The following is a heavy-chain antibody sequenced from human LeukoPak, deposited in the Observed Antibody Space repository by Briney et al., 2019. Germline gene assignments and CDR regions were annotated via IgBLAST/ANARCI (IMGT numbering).Heavy chain of an antibody. J-gene: IGHJ4*02. Sequence: ASVKVSCEASGYTFTSYTIHWVRQAPGQRLEWMGWINAGNGNTKYSQEFQDRVTMTRDTSISTAYMELSRLRSDDTAVYYCARAKRYYDSSGYYFYWGQGTLVTVSS. V-gene: IGHV1-3*01. CDR2: INAGNGNT. D-gene: IGHD3-22*01. CDR1: GYTFTSYT. CDR3: ARAKRYYDSSGYYFY.